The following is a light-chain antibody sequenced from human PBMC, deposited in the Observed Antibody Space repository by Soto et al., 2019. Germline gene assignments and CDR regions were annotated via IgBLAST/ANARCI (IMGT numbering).Light chain of an antibody. CDR2: GSN. CDR3: ATWDDTLNGWV. CDR1: SSNIGSNA. Sequence: QLVLTQPPSASGTPGQRVTISCSGSSSNIGSNAVNWYQQLPGTAPKLLIYGSNQRPSGVPDRFSGPKSGTSASLAISGLQSEDETDYYCATWDDTLNGWVFGGGTKLTVL. J-gene: IGLJ3*02. V-gene: IGLV1-44*01.